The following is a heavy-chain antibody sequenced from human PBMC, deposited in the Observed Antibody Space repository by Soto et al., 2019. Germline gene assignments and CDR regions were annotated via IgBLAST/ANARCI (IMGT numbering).Heavy chain of an antibody. CDR1: GFTFSSYG. V-gene: IGHV3-30*18. D-gene: IGHD5-12*01. CDR3: AKDQDGYDIYCYYGMDV. J-gene: IGHJ6*02. CDR2: ISYDGSNK. Sequence: QVQLVESGGGVVQPGRSLRLSCAASGFTFSSYGMHWVRQAPGKGLEWVAVISYDGSNKYYADSVKGRFTISRDNSKNKXYLQMNSLRAEDTAVYYCAKDQDGYDIYCYYGMDVWGQGTTVTVSS.